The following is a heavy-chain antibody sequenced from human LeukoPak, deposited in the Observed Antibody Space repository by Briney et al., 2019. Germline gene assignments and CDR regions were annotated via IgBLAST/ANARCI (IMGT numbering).Heavy chain of an antibody. Sequence: GGSLRLSCAASRFTVSSNYMSWVRQAPGKGLEWVSVIYSGGSTYYADSVKGRFTISRDNSKNTLYLQMNSLRAEDTAVYYCARVRSTIDLPGYSSSWYPYYFDYWGQGTLVTVSS. CDR2: IYSGGST. CDR1: RFTVSSNY. D-gene: IGHD6-13*01. CDR3: ARVRSTIDLPGYSSSWYPYYFDY. J-gene: IGHJ4*02. V-gene: IGHV3-53*01.